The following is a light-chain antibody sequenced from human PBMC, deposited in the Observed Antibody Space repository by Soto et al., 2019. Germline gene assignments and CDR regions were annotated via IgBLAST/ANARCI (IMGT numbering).Light chain of an antibody. V-gene: IGKV3-20*01. J-gene: IGKJ4*01. CDR3: QQYGSSLLT. CDR1: QSVSSN. CDR2: GGS. Sequence: EIVMTQSPATLSVSPGERATLSCRASQSVSSNLAWYQQKPGQAPRLLIYGGSSRATGIPDRFSGSGSGTDFTLTISRLEPEDFAVYYCQQYGSSLLTFGGGTKVDIK.